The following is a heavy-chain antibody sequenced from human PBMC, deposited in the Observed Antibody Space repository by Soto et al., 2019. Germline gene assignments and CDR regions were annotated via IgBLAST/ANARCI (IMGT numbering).Heavy chain of an antibody. CDR1: GYTYTSYA. D-gene: IGHD6-19*01. CDR2: INAGNGNT. CDR3: ARSPVIAEADY. V-gene: IGHV1-3*01. Sequence: GASVKVTCKASGYTYTSYAMHWVRQAPGQRLEWMGWINAGNGNTRYSQKFQGRVTITRDTSASTAYMELSSLRSEDTAVYYCARSPVIAEADYWGQGTLVTVSS. J-gene: IGHJ4*02.